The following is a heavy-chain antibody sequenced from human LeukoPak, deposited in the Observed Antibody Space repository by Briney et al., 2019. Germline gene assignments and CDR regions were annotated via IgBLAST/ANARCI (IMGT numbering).Heavy chain of an antibody. V-gene: IGHV3-30*03. CDR3: NDMDV. CDR1: GFTFSSYG. J-gene: IGHJ6*02. Sequence: GGSLRLSCAASGFTFSSYGMHWVRQAPGKGLEWVAVISYDGSNKYYADSVKGRFTISRDNSKNTLYLQMNSLRAEDTAVYYCNDMDVWGQGTTVTVSS. CDR2: ISYDGSNK.